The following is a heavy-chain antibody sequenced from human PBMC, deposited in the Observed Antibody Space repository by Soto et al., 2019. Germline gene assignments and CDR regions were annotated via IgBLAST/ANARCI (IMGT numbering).Heavy chain of an antibody. CDR3: AIAKSSSWHNFDY. Sequence: QVQLVESGGGVVQPGRSLRLSCAASGFIFSTYTMHWVRQAPGKGLEWLTVMSYDGSQKYYADSVKGRPTISRDNAKNTLCLQMTSLRAEDTAVYHCAIAKSSSWHNFDYWGQGTLVTVSS. D-gene: IGHD6-13*01. CDR2: MSYDGSQK. CDR1: GFIFSTYT. J-gene: IGHJ4*02. V-gene: IGHV3-30-3*01.